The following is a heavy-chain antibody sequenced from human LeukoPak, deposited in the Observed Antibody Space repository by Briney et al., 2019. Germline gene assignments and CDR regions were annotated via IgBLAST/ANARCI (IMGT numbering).Heavy chain of an antibody. J-gene: IGHJ4*02. Sequence: PGGSLRLSCAASGFTFSSDAMHWVRQAPGKGLEWVAVISYDGSNKYYADSVKGRFPISRDNSKNTLYLQMNSLRAEDTAVYYCARDLGNGYGVFDYWGQGTLVTVSS. V-gene: IGHV3-30-3*01. CDR3: ARDLGNGYGVFDY. CDR2: ISYDGSNK. CDR1: GFTFSSDA. D-gene: IGHD4-17*01.